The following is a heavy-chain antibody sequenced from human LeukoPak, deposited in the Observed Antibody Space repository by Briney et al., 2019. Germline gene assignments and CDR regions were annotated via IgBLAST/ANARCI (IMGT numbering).Heavy chain of an antibody. CDR3: ARTEPVVRQHWFDP. CDR2: INHSGST. J-gene: IGHJ5*02. Sequence: SETLSLTCAVYGGSFSGYYWTWIRQPPGKGLEWIGEINHSGSTNYNPSLKSRVTISVDTSKNQFSLKLSSVTAADTAVYYCARTEPVVRQHWFDPWGQGTLVTVSS. D-gene: IGHD6-6*01. V-gene: IGHV4-34*01. CDR1: GGSFSGYY.